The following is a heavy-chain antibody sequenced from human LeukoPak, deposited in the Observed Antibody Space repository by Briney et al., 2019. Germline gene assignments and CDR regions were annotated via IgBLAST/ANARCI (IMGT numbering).Heavy chain of an antibody. CDR3: AKVTYPNYGDCYFDY. D-gene: IGHD4-17*01. V-gene: IGHV3-30*02. CDR1: GFTFSSYG. J-gene: IGHJ4*02. CDR2: IRYDGSNK. Sequence: PAGSLRPSCAASGFTFSSYGMQWVRQAQGKGLGWVAFIRYDGSNKYYADSVKGRFTISRDNSKNTLYLQMNSLRAEDTAVYYCAKVTYPNYGDCYFDYWGQGTLVTVSS.